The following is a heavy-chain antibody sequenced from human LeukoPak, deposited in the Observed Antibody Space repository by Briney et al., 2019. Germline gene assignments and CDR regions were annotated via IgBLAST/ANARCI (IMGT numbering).Heavy chain of an antibody. Sequence: PSETLSLTCTVSGGSISSYYWSWIRQPAGKGLEWIGRIYTSGSTNYNPSLKSRVTISVDTSKNQFSLKLSSVTAADTAVYYCARGGVTILANYFDYWGQGTLVTVSS. V-gene: IGHV4-4*07. J-gene: IGHJ4*02. CDR2: IYTSGST. CDR1: GGSISSYY. CDR3: ARGGVTILANYFDY. D-gene: IGHD3-3*01.